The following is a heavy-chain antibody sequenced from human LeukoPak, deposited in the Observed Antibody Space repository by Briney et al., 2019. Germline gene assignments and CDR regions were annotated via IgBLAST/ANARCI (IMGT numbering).Heavy chain of an antibody. V-gene: IGHV3-33*01. D-gene: IGHD1-1*01. CDR2: IWSVGNNK. CDR1: GFTFSNYG. Sequence: GGSLRLSCAASGFTFSNYGMHWVRQAPGRGLDGVAVIWSVGNNKYSADSVKGRFTISGDNSKNTLYLQMNRLRAEDTALYYCARDKGDDASGLDYWGQGTLVTVSS. J-gene: IGHJ4*02. CDR3: ARDKGDDASGLDY.